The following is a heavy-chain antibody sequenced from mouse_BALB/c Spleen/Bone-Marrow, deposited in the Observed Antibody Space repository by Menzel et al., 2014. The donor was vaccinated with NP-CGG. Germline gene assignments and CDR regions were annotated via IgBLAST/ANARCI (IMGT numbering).Heavy chain of an antibody. CDR1: GFTFSSFG. D-gene: IGHD2-2*01. J-gene: IGHJ4*01. CDR3: ARWGYYYAMDY. V-gene: IGHV5-17*02. Sequence: VQGVESGGGLVQPGGSRKLSCAASGFTFSSFGMHWVRRAPEKGLEWVAYISSGSSNINYADTVKGRFTISRDNPKNTLFLQMTSLRSEDTAMYYCARWGYYYAMDYWGQGTSVTVSS. CDR2: ISSGSSNI.